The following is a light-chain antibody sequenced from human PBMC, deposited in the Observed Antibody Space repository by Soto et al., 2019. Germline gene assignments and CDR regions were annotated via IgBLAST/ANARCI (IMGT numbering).Light chain of an antibody. V-gene: IGKV1-12*01. J-gene: IGKJ4*02. CDR3: QQADSFPVT. CDR1: PGISSW. Sequence: DIQMTQSPSSVAASVGDRVTITCRSSPGISSWLVWYQQKPGKDPKLLIYAASSLQSGVLSRFSGSGSGTDFTLTISSLQPEDVATSYCQQADSFPVTFGGGTKVEIK. CDR2: AAS.